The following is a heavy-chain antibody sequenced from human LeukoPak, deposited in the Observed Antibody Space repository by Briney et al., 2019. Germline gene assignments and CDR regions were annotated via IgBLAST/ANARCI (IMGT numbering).Heavy chain of an antibody. CDR2: IYYSGST. D-gene: IGHD3-3*01. CDR1: GGSISSSGYY. V-gene: IGHV4-39*07. Sequence: SETLSLTCTVSGGSISSSGYYWGWIRQPPGKGLEWIGSIYYSGSTYYNPSLKSRVAISVDTSKNQFSLNLSSVTAADTAVYYCARGVVSSPYYFDDWGQGTLVTVSS. CDR3: ARGVVSSPYYFDD. J-gene: IGHJ4*02.